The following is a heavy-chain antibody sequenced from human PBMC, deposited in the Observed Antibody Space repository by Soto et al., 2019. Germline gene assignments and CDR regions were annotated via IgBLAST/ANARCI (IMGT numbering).Heavy chain of an antibody. J-gene: IGHJ4*02. D-gene: IGHD1-26*01. Sequence: GGSLRLSCAASGFTFSSYAMSWVRQAPGKGLEWVSAISGSGGSTYYADSVKGRFTISRDNSKNTLYLQMNSLRAEDTAVYYCAKEMRYSGSYSYYFDYWGQGTLVTVPS. V-gene: IGHV3-23*01. CDR1: GFTFSSYA. CDR3: AKEMRYSGSYSYYFDY. CDR2: ISGSGGST.